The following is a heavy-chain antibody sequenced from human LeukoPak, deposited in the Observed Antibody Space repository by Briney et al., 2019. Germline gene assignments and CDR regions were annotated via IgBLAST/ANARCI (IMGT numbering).Heavy chain of an antibody. CDR2: IRYDGSNK. J-gene: IGHJ4*02. CDR3: AKPGGYCSSTSCLYYFDY. V-gene: IGHV3-30*02. CDR1: GFTFSSYG. D-gene: IGHD2-2*01. Sequence: GGSLRLSCAASGFTFSSYGMHWVRQAPGKRLEWVAFIRYDGSNKYYADSVKGRFTISRDNSKNTLYLQMNSLRAEDTAVYYCAKPGGYCSSTSCLYYFDYWGQGTLVTVSS.